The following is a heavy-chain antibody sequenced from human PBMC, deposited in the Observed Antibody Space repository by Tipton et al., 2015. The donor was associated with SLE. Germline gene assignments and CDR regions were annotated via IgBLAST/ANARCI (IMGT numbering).Heavy chain of an antibody. Sequence: TLSLTCTVSGDSISRGLYYWTWIRQPAGKTLEWIGCAYTSDSTNYSPSLKSRVTISVDASKNQFSLKMTSVTAADTAVYYCAREQWGYYYMDVWGKGTTVTVSS. J-gene: IGHJ6*03. CDR1: GDSISRGLYY. CDR2: AYTSDST. D-gene: IGHD7-27*01. CDR3: AREQWGYYYMDV. V-gene: IGHV4-61*02.